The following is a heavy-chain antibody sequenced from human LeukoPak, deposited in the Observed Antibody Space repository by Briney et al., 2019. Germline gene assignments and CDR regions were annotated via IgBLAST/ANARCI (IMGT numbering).Heavy chain of an antibody. V-gene: IGHV4-39*01. CDR1: GGSISSSSYY. Sequence: SETLSLTCTVSGGSISSSSYYWGWIRQPPGKGLEWIGSIYYSGSTYYNPSLKSRVTISVDTSKNQFSLKLSSVTAADTSVYYCAKKGGSGFYYYYTYRDVWGKGTTVTVPS. CDR2: IYYSGST. D-gene: IGHD6-19*01. CDR3: AKKGGSGFYYYYTYRDV. J-gene: IGHJ6*03.